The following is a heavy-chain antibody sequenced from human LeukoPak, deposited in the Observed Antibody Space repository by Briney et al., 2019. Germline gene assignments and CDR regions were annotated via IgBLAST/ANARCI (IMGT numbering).Heavy chain of an antibody. CDR3: ARALGEYYFDY. J-gene: IGHJ4*02. V-gene: IGHV1-2*02. Sequence: GASVKVSCKASGYTFTGYYMHWVRPAPGQGLEWMGWINPNSGGTNYARKFQGRVTMTRDTSISTAYMELSRLRSDDTAVYYCARALGEYYFDYWGQGTLVTVSS. CDR1: GYTFTGYY. CDR2: INPNSGGT.